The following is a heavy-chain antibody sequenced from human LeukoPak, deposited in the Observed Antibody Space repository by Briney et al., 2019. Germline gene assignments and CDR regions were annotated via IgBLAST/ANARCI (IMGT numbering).Heavy chain of an antibody. J-gene: IGHJ4*02. CDR2: ISYDGSNK. Sequence: PVRSLRLSCAASGFTFSRYAMHWVRQAPGKGLEWVAVISYDGSNKYYADSVKGRFTISRDNSKNTLYLQMNSLRAEDTAVYYCARERGLVLDYWGQGTLVTVSS. CDR3: ARERGLVLDY. D-gene: IGHD6-19*01. V-gene: IGHV3-30-3*01. CDR1: GFTFSRYA.